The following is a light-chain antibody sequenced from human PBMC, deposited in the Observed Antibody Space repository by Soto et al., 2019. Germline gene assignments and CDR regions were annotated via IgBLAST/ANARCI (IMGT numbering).Light chain of an antibody. CDR1: QSVSSN. CDR3: QQYNNRPPWT. CDR2: GAS. Sequence: EIVLTQSPATLSVSPGERVTLSCRASQSVSSNVAWYQQEPGQAPRLLIYGASTRATGIPARFRGSGSGTEFTLTITSLQSEDSAVYYCQQYNNRPPWTFGQGTKVEIK. J-gene: IGKJ1*01. V-gene: IGKV3-15*01.